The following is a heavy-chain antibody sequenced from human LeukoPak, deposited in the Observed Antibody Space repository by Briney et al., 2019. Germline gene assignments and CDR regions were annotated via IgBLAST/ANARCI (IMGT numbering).Heavy chain of an antibody. CDR3: AKDLGYKWELLRGSDY. D-gene: IGHD1-26*01. V-gene: IGHV3-30*18. CDR2: ISYDGSNK. CDR1: GFTFSSYG. J-gene: IGHJ4*02. Sequence: GRSLRPSCAASGFTFSSYGMHWVRQAPGKGLEWVAVISYDGSNKYYADSVKGRFTISRDNSKNTLYLQMNSLRAEDTAVYYCAKDLGYKWELLRGSDYWGQGTLVTVSS.